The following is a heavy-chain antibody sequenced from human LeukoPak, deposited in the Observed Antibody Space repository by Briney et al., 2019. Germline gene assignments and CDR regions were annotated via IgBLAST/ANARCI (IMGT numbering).Heavy chain of an antibody. CDR3: AKGRIVVVPAAIPSGDWFDP. D-gene: IGHD2-2*02. J-gene: IGHJ5*02. CDR1: GFTFSSYA. CDR2: INGSGGST. V-gene: IGHV3-23*01. Sequence: GGSLRLSCAASGFTFSSYAMSWVRQAPGKGLEWVSAINGSGGSTYYADSVKGRFTISRDNSKNTLYLQMNSLRAEDTAVYYCAKGRIVVVPAAIPSGDWFDPWGQGTLVTVSS.